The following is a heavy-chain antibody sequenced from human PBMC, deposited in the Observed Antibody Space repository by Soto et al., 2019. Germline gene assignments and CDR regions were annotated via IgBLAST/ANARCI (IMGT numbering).Heavy chain of an antibody. CDR1: GGSISSSSYY. D-gene: IGHD6-19*01. J-gene: IGHJ5*02. V-gene: IGHV4-39*01. CDR3: ARRAVAEGVWFDP. CDR2: IYYSGST. Sequence: SETLSLTCTVSGGSISSSSYYWGWIRQPPGKGLEWIGSIYYSGSTYYNPSLKSRVTISVDTSKNQFSLKLSSVTAADTAVYYCARRAVAEGVWFDPWGQGTLVTVSS.